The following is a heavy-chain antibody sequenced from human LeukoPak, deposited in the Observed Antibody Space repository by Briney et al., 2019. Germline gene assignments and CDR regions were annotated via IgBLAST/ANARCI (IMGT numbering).Heavy chain of an antibody. J-gene: IGHJ4*02. V-gene: IGHV1-18*01. CDR2: ISAFNGNT. CDR1: VYTLTSYG. Sequence: ASVKVSCKASVYTLTSYGISWVRQTPGQGLEWMGWISAFNGNTKYSQKFQGRVTITRDTSASTAYMELSSLRSEDTAVYYCARGHSSGSNGIFDYGGQGTLVTVSS. D-gene: IGHD3-22*01. CDR3: ARGHSSGSNGIFDY.